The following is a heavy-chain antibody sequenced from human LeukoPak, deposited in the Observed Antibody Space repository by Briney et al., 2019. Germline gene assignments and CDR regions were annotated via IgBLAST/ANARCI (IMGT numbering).Heavy chain of an antibody. Sequence: SVKVSCKTSGGTFRSYAISWVRQAPGQGLEWMGRIIPIFGIANYAQKFQGRVTITADKSTSTAYMELSSLRSEDTAVYYCARAPDYYDSSGYWYYFDYWGQGTLVTVSS. V-gene: IGHV1-69*04. CDR1: GGTFRSYA. J-gene: IGHJ4*02. CDR2: IIPIFGIA. CDR3: ARAPDYYDSSGYWYYFDY. D-gene: IGHD3-22*01.